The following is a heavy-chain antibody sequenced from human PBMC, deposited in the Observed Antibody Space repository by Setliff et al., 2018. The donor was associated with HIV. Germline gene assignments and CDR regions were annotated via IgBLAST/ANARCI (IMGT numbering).Heavy chain of an antibody. D-gene: IGHD2-8*01. Sequence: ASVKVSCKASGYTFTAYYIHWVRQAPGQGLEWMGRTIPNSGGTNHAQKFHDRVTMTRDTSISTAYMELSRLRSDDTAVYYCASKVYCTNGVCLDAFDIWGQGTMVTVSS. J-gene: IGHJ3*02. CDR3: ASKVYCTNGVCLDAFDI. V-gene: IGHV1-2*06. CDR2: TIPNSGGT. CDR1: GYTFTAYY.